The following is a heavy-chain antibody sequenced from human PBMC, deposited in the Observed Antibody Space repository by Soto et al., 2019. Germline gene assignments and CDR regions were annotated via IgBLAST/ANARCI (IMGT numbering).Heavy chain of an antibody. D-gene: IGHD6-13*01. J-gene: IGHJ4*02. Sequence: GGSLRLSCAASGFTFSSYAMSWVRQAPGKGLEWVSAITDSGGDTYHADSVKGRFTISRDNTKNTLYLQMNSLRADDTAVYYCAKGSAGGGPHYFVYLGQGAVLTVSA. CDR3: AKGSAGGGPHYFVY. CDR2: ITDSGGDT. V-gene: IGHV3-23*01. CDR1: GFTFSSYA.